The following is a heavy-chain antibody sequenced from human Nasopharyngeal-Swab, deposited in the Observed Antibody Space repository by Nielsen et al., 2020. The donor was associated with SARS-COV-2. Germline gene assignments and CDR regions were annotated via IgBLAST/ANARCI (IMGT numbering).Heavy chain of an antibody. CDR3: ARGRQWPYNWFDP. D-gene: IGHD6-19*01. CDR2: INTNTGNP. V-gene: IGHV7-4-1*02. CDR1: GYTFTSYG. Sequence: ASVKVSCKASGYTFTSYGISWVRQAPGQGLEWMGWINTNTGNPTYAQGFTGRFVFSLDTSVSTAYLQISSLKAEDTAVYYCARGRQWPYNWFDPWGQGTLVTASS. J-gene: IGHJ5*02.